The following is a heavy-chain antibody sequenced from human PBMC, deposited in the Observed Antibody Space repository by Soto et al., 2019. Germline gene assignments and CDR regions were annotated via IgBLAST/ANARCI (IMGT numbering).Heavy chain of an antibody. Sequence: EVQLVQSGGGLVQPGGSLRLFCAGSGFTFSRHWMSWVRQAPGKGLEWVANIKEDGSEKYYVDSVKGRFTISRDNAKNSLYLQMKSLRAEDTAVYYCARDVDHNVVDTVLRPCDYWGQGTLVTVSS. D-gene: IGHD2-21*01. CDR3: ARDVDHNVVDTVLRPCDY. J-gene: IGHJ4*02. CDR2: IKEDGSEK. CDR1: GFTFSRHW. V-gene: IGHV3-7*01.